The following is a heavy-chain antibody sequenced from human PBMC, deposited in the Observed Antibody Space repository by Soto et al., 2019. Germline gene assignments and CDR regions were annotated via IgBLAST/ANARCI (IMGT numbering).Heavy chain of an antibody. J-gene: IGHJ6*02. V-gene: IGHV4-39*01. CDR2: IYYSGST. Sequence: SETLSLTCTVSGDSISSRSFYWGWIRQPPGKGLEWIASIYYSGSTYSNPSFNSRVTISVDTAKSQFSLKLSSVTAADTAVYYCARVISSSSSLGLRYYYYGLDVWGQGTTVTVSS. D-gene: IGHD6-6*01. CDR3: ARVISSSSSLGLRYYYYGLDV. CDR1: GDSISSRSFY.